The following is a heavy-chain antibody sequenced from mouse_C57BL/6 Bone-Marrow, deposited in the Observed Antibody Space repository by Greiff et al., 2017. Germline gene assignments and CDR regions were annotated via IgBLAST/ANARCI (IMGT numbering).Heavy chain of an antibody. Sequence: EVKVVESGGGLVQPGGSLKLSCAASGFTFSDYYMYWVRQTPEKRLEWVAYISNGGGSTYYPDTVKGRFTISRDNAKNTLYLQMSRLKSEDTAMYYCARGGNYDWFAYWGQGTLVTVSA. CDR3: ARGGNYDWFAY. J-gene: IGHJ3*01. V-gene: IGHV5-12*01. CDR2: ISNGGGST. D-gene: IGHD2-1*01. CDR1: GFTFSDYY.